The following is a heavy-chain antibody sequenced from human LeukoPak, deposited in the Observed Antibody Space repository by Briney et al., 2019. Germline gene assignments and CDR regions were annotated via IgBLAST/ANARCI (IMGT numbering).Heavy chain of an antibody. CDR1: GFTISSYW. V-gene: IGHV3-74*01. J-gene: IGHJ3*02. D-gene: IGHD3-10*01. CDR2: INTDGSST. Sequence: GGSLRLSCAASGFTISSYWLHWVRQAPGKGLVWVSLINTDGSSTNYADSVKGRFTISRDNAKNTLYLQMNSLRAEDTAVYYCARGSHDAFDIWGQGTMVTVSS. CDR3: ARGSHDAFDI.